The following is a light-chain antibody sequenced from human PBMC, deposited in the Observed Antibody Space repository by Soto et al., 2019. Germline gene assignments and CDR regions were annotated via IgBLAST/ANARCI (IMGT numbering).Light chain of an antibody. CDR2: KAS. CDR3: QHYSAFSET. Sequence: DIQMTQSPSTLSAYVEDRVTITRRASQSIGDLLAWYQQKPGEAPKVLIYKASYLESGVPSRFSGSGSGTEFTLTISILQPEDLATYYCQHYSAFSETFGQGTKVDI. J-gene: IGKJ1*01. V-gene: IGKV1-5*03. CDR1: QSIGDL.